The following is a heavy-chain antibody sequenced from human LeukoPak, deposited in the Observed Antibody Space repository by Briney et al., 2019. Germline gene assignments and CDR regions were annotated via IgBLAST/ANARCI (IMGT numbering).Heavy chain of an antibody. V-gene: IGHV4-34*01. CDR1: GGSFSRYY. Sequence: SETLSLTCAVYGGSFSRYYWSWIRQPPGKGLEWIGEINHSGSTNYNPSLKSRVTISVDTSKNQFSLKLSSVTAADTAVYYCARSVGYYGSGSYYGSFDYWAQGTLVTVSS. CDR3: ARSVGYYGSGSYYGSFDY. D-gene: IGHD3-10*01. CDR2: INHSGST. J-gene: IGHJ4*02.